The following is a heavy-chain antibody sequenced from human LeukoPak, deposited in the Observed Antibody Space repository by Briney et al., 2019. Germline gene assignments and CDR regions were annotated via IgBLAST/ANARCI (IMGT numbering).Heavy chain of an antibody. Sequence: GGSLRLSCAASGFTFYNYAMSWVRQAPGKGPEWVSAISGSGGSTYYADSVKGRFTISRDNSKNTLYLQMNSLRAEDTAVYYCAKGYCSSTSCYYFDYWGQGTLVTVSS. V-gene: IGHV3-23*01. CDR3: AKGYCSSTSCYYFDY. CDR2: ISGSGGST. CDR1: GFTFYNYA. J-gene: IGHJ4*02. D-gene: IGHD2-2*01.